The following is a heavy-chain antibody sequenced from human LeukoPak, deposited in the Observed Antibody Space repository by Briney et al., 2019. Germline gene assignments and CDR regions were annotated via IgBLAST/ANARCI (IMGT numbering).Heavy chain of an antibody. CDR2: IIPIFGTA. CDR3: AILYGDYVDPNYYYGMDV. V-gene: IGHV1-69*13. D-gene: IGHD4-17*01. J-gene: IGHJ6*02. Sequence: SMKVSCKVSGYTLTELSMHWVRQAPGQGLEWMGGIIPIFGTANYAQKFQGRVTITADESTSTAYMELSSLRSEDTAVYYCAILYGDYVDPNYYYGMDVWGQGTTVTVSS. CDR1: GYTLTELS.